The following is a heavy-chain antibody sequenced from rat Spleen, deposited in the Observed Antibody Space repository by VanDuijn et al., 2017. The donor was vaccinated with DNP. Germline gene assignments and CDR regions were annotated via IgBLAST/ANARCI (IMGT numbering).Heavy chain of an antibody. V-gene: IGHV5-35*01. Sequence: EVQLVESGGGSVQPGSPLKLSCAASGFSFRSNWLNWIRQAPGKGLDWVASITLDCSTTYYPDTVKGRFMISKDAARNTGYLQMNSLRSEDTATYYGARHRTIMPYYYVMDAWGQGASVTVSS. CDR3: ARHRTIMPYYYVMDA. CDR1: GFSFRSNW. D-gene: IGHD1-12*01. CDR2: ITLDCSTT. J-gene: IGHJ4*01.